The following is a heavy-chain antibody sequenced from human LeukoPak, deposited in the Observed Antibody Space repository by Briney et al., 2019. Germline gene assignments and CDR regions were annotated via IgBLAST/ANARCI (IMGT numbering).Heavy chain of an antibody. CDR1: GFTFSSYW. CDR2: INSDGSST. Sequence: GGSLRLSCAASGFTFSSYWMHWVRQAPGKGLVWVSRINSDGSSTSYADSVKGRFTISRDNAKNTLYLQMNSLRAEDTAVYYCARDLRYFDWLPDDAFDIWGQGTMVTVSS. V-gene: IGHV3-74*01. CDR3: ARDLRYFDWLPDDAFDI. D-gene: IGHD3-9*01. J-gene: IGHJ3*02.